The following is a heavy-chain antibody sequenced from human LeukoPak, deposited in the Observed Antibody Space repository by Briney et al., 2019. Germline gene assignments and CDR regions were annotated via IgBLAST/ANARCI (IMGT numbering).Heavy chain of an antibody. CDR1: GYSFTSYW. CDR3: ARRRYYDSSGYSYFDY. D-gene: IGHD3-22*01. CDR2: IYPGDSDT. V-gene: IGHV5-51*01. Sequence: GESLKISCKGSGYSFTSYWIGWVRQMPGKGLEWMGIIYPGDSDTRYGPSFQGQVTISADKSISTAYLQWSSLKASGTAMYYCARRRYYDSSGYSYFDYWGQGTLVTVSS. J-gene: IGHJ4*02.